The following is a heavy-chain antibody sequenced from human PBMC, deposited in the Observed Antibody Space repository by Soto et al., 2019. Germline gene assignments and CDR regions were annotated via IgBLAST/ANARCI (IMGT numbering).Heavy chain of an antibody. D-gene: IGHD3-3*01. V-gene: IGHV1-69*13. J-gene: IGHJ5*02. CDR2: IIPIFGTA. Sequence: SVKVSCKASGGTFSSYAISWLRQAPGQGLEWMGGIIPIFGTANYAQKFQGRVTITADESTSTAYMELSSLRSEDTAVYYCARDGAWYDFWSGPYWFDPWGQGTLVTVSS. CDR1: GGTFSSYA. CDR3: ARDGAWYDFWSGPYWFDP.